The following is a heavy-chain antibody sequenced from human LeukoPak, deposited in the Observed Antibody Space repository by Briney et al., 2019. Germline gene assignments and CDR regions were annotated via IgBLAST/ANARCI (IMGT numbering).Heavy chain of an antibody. J-gene: IGHJ6*03. V-gene: IGHV4-39*07. CDR1: GVSISSSNSY. D-gene: IGHD6-6*01. CDR2: IYHSGST. Sequence: SETLSLTCTVSGVSISSSNSYWGWIRQPPGKGLEWIGSIYHSGSTYYNPSLKSRVTISVDTSKNQFSLQLNSVTPEDTAVYYCARSTYSSSSNYYYYYYYMDVWGKGTTVTVSS. CDR3: ARSTYSSSSNYYYYYYYMDV.